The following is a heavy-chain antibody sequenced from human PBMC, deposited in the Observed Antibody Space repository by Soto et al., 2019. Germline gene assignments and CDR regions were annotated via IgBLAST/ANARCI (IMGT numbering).Heavy chain of an antibody. Sequence: EVQLVESGGGLVKPGGSLRLSCAASGFTFSSYSMNWVRQAPGKGLEWVSSISSSSSYIYYADSVKGRFTISRDNAKNSLYRQMNSLRAEDTAVYYCARDRRIAAAGTALDYWGQGTLVTVSS. CDR1: GFTFSSYS. CDR2: ISSSSSYI. D-gene: IGHD6-13*01. J-gene: IGHJ4*02. V-gene: IGHV3-21*01. CDR3: ARDRRIAAAGTALDY.